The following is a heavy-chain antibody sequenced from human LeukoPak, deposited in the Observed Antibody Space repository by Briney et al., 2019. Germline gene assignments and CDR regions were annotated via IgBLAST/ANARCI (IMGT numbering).Heavy chain of an antibody. CDR3: AKILWGGMDV. J-gene: IGHJ6*02. D-gene: IGHD1-26*01. CDR2: LFGSGDKT. Sequence: GGSLRLSCAASGFTFSAYAMGWVRQAPGKGLECVSSLFGSGDKTFYADSVKGRFTISRDNSKNTLYLQMNSLRAEDTAVYYCAKILWGGMDVWGRGTTVTVSS. V-gene: IGHV3-23*01. CDR1: GFTFSAYA.